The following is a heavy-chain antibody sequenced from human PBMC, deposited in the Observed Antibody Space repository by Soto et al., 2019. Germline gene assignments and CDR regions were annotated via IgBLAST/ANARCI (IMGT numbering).Heavy chain of an antibody. CDR3: AGAPYQVYREMDV. CDR2: INGNGRAT. CDR1: GFTFTDYW. Sequence: EVPLAESGGGLVQPGGSLRLSCATSGFTFTDYWMHWVRQAPGKGLVWVSRINGNGRATDYADSVKGRFIISRDNAKNTLHLQMNSLRAEETAIYYCAGAPYQVYREMDVWGQGTTVIVSS. J-gene: IGHJ6*02. V-gene: IGHV3-74*01. D-gene: IGHD1-20*01.